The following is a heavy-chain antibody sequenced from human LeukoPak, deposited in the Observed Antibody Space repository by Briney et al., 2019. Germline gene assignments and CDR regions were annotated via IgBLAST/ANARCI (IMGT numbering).Heavy chain of an antibody. CDR3: ARFEIYDGFDY. CDR2: IYHSGST. V-gene: IGHV4-38-2*02. D-gene: IGHD3-16*01. Sequence: PSETLSLTCTVSGYSISSGYYWGWIRQPPGKGLEWIGSIYHSGSTYCNPSLKSRVTISVDTSKNQFSLKLSSVTAADTAVYYCARFEIYDGFDYWGQGTLVTVSS. J-gene: IGHJ4*02. CDR1: GYSISSGYY.